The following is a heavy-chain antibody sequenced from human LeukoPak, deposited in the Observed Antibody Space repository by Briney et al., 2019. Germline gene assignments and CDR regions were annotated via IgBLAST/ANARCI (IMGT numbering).Heavy chain of an antibody. CDR3: ARVGQQLALDY. CDR1: GFTFSSDE. J-gene: IGHJ4*02. Sequence: GGSLRLSCAASGFTFSSDEMNWVRQAPGKGLEWVSYISSSGSTIYYADSVKGRFTISRDNAKNSLYLQMNSLRAEDTAVYYCARVGQQLALDYWGQGTLVTVSS. CDR2: ISSSGSTI. V-gene: IGHV3-48*03. D-gene: IGHD6-13*01.